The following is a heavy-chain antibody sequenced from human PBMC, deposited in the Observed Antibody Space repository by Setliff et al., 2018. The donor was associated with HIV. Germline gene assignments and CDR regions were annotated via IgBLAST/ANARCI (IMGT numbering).Heavy chain of an antibody. Sequence: GGSLRLSCAASGLIFSSYWMSWVRQAPGKGLEWVANIKQDGSEKYYVDSVKGRFAISRDNSKNSLYLQMNSLRAGDTAVYYCARDWNGDGRSIDSWGQGTLVTAPQ. CDR2: IKQDGSEK. D-gene: IGHD1-1*01. CDR3: ARDWNGDGRSIDS. CDR1: GLIFSSYW. V-gene: IGHV3-7*03. J-gene: IGHJ5*01.